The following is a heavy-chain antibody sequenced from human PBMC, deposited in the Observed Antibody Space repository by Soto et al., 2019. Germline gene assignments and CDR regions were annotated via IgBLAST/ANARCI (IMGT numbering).Heavy chain of an antibody. CDR1: SFSMYS. V-gene: IGHV3-21*01. J-gene: IGHJ5*02. CDR3: TRDQGGSYDSWFDP. Sequence: EVQVVESGGGLVKPGGSLRLSCNFSFSMYSMDWVRQAPGKGLEWVASISSGSAFIKYADSVKGRFTISSDNAKNSVSLQMDSLRVEDTAMYYCTRDQGGSYDSWFDPWGRGTLVTVSS. D-gene: IGHD1-26*01. CDR2: ISSGSAFI.